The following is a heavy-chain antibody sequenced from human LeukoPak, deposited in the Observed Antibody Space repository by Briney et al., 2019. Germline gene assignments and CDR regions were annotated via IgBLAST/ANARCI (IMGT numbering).Heavy chain of an antibody. J-gene: IGHJ3*02. D-gene: IGHD3-22*01. CDR2: ISAYNGNT. CDR1: GYTFTGYY. Sequence: GASVKVSCKASGYTFTGYYMHWVRQAPGQGLEWMGWISAYNGNTNYAQKLQGRVTMTTDTSTSTAYMELRSLRSDDTAVYYCARDRDYDSSGDDAFDIWGQGTMVTVSS. V-gene: IGHV1-18*04. CDR3: ARDRDYDSSGDDAFDI.